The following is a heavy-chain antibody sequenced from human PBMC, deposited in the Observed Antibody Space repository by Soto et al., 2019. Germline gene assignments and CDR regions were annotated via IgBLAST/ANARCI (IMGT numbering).Heavy chain of an antibody. CDR3: AKDRGNDGSGSYGYYYYYYGMDV. D-gene: IGHD3-10*01. CDR2: ISYDGSNK. V-gene: IGHV3-30*18. J-gene: IGHJ6*02. CDR1: GFTFSSYG. Sequence: PGGSLRLSCAPSGFTFSSYGMHWVRQAPGKGLEGVAVISYDGSNKYYADSVKGRFTISRDNSKNTLYLQMNSLRAEDTAVYYCAKDRGNDGSGSYGYYYYYYGMDVWGQGTTVTVSS.